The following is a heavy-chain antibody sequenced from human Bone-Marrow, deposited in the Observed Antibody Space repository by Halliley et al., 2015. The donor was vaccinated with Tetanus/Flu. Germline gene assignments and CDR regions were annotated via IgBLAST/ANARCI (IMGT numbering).Heavy chain of an antibody. CDR1: GGSISRGGYS. CDR3: ARPMVTPAAFFDS. Sequence: LRLSCDVSGGSISRGGYSWAWIRQPPGKGLEWIGYIYHTGTSSYNPSLKSRVTISVDTSKNQFSLKLASVTAADTAVYYCARPMVTPAAFFDSWGQGTLLTVSS. CDR2: IYHTGTS. J-gene: IGHJ4*02. D-gene: IGHD2-21*02. V-gene: IGHV4-30-2*01.